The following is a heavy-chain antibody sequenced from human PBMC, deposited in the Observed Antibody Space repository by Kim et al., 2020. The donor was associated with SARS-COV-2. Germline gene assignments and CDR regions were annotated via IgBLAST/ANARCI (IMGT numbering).Heavy chain of an antibody. V-gene: IGHV2-70*11. D-gene: IGHD2-8*01. CDR1: GFSLSTNGMC. Sequence: SGPTLVKSTQTLTLTCTFSGFSLSTNGMCVNWIRQSPGKALEWLARIDWDNDKYYSASLKTRLTISKETSKNQVVLIMTNMDPVDTATYYCERRKNDVGSCTTRDCLNYFDYWGQGTLVTVSS. CDR2: IDWDNDK. J-gene: IGHJ4*02. CDR3: ERRKNDVGSCTTRDCLNYFDY.